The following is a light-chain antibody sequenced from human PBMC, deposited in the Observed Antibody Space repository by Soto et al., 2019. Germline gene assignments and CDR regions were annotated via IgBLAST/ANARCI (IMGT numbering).Light chain of an antibody. Sequence: QAVVTQSPSASASLGASVKLTCTLSSGHSSYAIAWHQQQPEKGPRFLMKLNSDGSHSKGDGISDRFSGSSSGAERYLTISSRQSEDEADDYCQTWGADSVIFGGGTKLTVL. CDR1: SGHSSYA. J-gene: IGLJ2*01. V-gene: IGLV4-69*01. CDR2: LNSDGSH. CDR3: QTWGADSVI.